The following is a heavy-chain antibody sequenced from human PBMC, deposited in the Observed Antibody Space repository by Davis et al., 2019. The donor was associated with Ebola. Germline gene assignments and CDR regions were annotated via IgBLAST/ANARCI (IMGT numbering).Heavy chain of an antibody. CDR2: ISYDGSNK. CDR3: AKDVITMVRGVIRGFDY. V-gene: IGHV3-30*18. Sequence: PGGSLRLSCAASGFTFSSYGMHWVRQAPGKGLEWVAVISYDGSNKYYADSVKGRFTISRDNSKNTLYLQMNSLRAEDTAVYYCAKDVITMVRGVIRGFDYWGQGTLVTVSS. D-gene: IGHD3-10*01. J-gene: IGHJ4*02. CDR1: GFTFSSYG.